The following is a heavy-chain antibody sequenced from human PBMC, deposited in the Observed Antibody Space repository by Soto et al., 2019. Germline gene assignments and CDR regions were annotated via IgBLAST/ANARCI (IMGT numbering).Heavy chain of an antibody. CDR1: GDTFNSYG. J-gene: IGHJ3*01. V-gene: IGHV1-69*01. D-gene: IGHD6-13*01. CDR3: ARDLADVHLWDAFDV. Sequence: QVQLVQSGPELKKPGSSVKVSCKAPGDTFNSYGISWVRQAPGQGLEWMGGIVPMFGTTNLALKCEDRVTITADELTTTGYMEIRVLTSEDTAVYYCARDLADVHLWDAFDVWGHGTRVTVSS. CDR2: IVPMFGTT.